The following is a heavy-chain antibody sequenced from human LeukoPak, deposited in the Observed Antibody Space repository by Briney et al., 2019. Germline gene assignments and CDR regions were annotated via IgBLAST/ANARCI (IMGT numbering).Heavy chain of an antibody. Sequence: PGGSLRLSCAASGFRFIDHYMSWVRQAPGKGLEWISYISSAGGTIYYADSVKGRFTISWDMAKNSLYLQMNSLRAEDTAVYYCARGAGDFDFWGQGTLVTVSS. CDR1: GFRFIDHY. V-gene: IGHV3-11*01. CDR2: ISSAGGTI. D-gene: IGHD3-10*01. J-gene: IGHJ4*02. CDR3: ARGAGDFDF.